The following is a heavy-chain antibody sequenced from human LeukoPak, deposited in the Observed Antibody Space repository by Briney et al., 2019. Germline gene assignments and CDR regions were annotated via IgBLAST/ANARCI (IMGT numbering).Heavy chain of an antibody. CDR1: GFSFSSYS. CDR2: ISSSSSTI. CDR3: ARDLSVGATILGFDY. Sequence: SGGSLRLSCAASGFSFSSYSMNWVRQAPGKGLEWVSYISSSSSTIYYADSVKGRFTISRGNAKNSLYLQMNSLRAEDTAVYYCARDLSVGATILGFDYWGQGTLVTVSS. D-gene: IGHD1-26*01. V-gene: IGHV3-48*04. J-gene: IGHJ4*02.